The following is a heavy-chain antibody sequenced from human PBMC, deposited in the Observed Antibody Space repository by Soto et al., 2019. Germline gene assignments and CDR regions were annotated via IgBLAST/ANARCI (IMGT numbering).Heavy chain of an antibody. CDR3: XXXKGGYSYGTPFDY. CDR2: ISWNSGNI. Sequence: EVQLEESGGALVQPGRSLRLSCAASGFTFDDYAMNWVRQVLGKGLEWVSSISWNSGNIGYADSVKGRFTTSRDNAEXXXXXXXXXXXXXXXXXXXXXXXKGGYSYGTPFDYWGQGTLVTVSS. V-gene: IGHV3-9*01. J-gene: IGHJ4*02. CDR1: GFTFDDYA. D-gene: IGHD5-18*01.